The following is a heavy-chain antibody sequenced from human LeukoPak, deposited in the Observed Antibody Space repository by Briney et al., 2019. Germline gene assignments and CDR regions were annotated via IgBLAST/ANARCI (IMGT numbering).Heavy chain of an antibody. CDR2: IQQHGSET. CDR3: AKDSYAMTTVTNN. Sequence: GGSLRLSCEGSGFTFSNYWMSWVRQAPGKGLEWVANIQQHGSETYYGDSVKGRFTISRDNAKNSLYLQMNSLRAEDTAVYYCAKDSYAMTTVTNNWGQGTLVTVSS. D-gene: IGHD4-11*01. CDR1: GFTFSNYW. J-gene: IGHJ4*02. V-gene: IGHV3-7*01.